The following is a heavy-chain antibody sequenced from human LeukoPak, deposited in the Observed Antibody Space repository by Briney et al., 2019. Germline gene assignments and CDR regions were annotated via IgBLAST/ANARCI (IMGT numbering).Heavy chain of an antibody. V-gene: IGHV1-8*01. D-gene: IGHD3-16*01. CDR1: GYTFTSYD. CDR2: MNPNSGNT. J-gene: IGHJ6*02. Sequence: ASVKVSCKASGYTFTSYDINWVRQATGQGLEWMGWMNPNSGNTDYAQKFQGRVTMTRNTSISTAYMELSSLRSEDTAVYYCARMFTFGGVDYGMDVWGQGTTVTVSS. CDR3: ARMFTFGGVDYGMDV.